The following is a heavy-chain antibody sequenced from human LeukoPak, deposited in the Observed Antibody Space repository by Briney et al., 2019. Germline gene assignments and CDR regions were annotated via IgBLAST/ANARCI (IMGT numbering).Heavy chain of an antibody. V-gene: IGHV3-23*01. CDR2: ISGSGGST. J-gene: IGHJ4*02. CDR1: GFTFSSYA. Sequence: GGSLRLSCAASGFTFSSYAMSWVRQAPGKGLEWVSAISGSGGSTYCADSVKGRFTISRDNSKNTLYLQMNSLRAEDTAVYYCAKDDDFWSGYQLIDYWGQGTLVTVSS. CDR3: AKDDDFWSGYQLIDY. D-gene: IGHD3-3*01.